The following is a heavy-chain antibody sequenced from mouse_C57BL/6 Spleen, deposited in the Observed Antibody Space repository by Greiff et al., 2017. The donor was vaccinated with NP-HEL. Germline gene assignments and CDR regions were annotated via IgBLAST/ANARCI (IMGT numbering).Heavy chain of an antibody. J-gene: IGHJ4*01. CDR3: ARRYSDAMDY. D-gene: IGHD2-12*01. V-gene: IGHV1-69*01. CDR2: IDPSDSYT. CDR1: GYTFTSYW. Sequence: QVQLQQSGAELVMPGASVKVSCKASGYTFTSYWMHWVKQRPGQGLEWIGEIDPSDSYTNYNQKFKGKSTLTVDKSSSTAYMQLSSLTSEDSAVYYYARRYSDAMDYWGQGTSVTVSA.